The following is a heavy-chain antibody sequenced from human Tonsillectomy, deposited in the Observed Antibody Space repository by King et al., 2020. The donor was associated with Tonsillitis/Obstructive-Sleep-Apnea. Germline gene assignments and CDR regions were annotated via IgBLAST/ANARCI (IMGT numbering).Heavy chain of an antibody. CDR2: IIPIFGTA. CDR3: GCWSGSLRDYYYYMDV. CDR1: GGTFSSYA. Sequence: VQLVESGAEVKKPGSSVKVSCKASGGTFSSYAISWVRQAPGQGLEWMGGIIPIFGTANYAQKFQGRVTLTADESTSTAYMELSSLRSEDTAVYYCGCWSGSLRDYYYYMDVWGKGTTVTVSS. V-gene: IGHV1-69*01. D-gene: IGHD3-3*01. J-gene: IGHJ6*03.